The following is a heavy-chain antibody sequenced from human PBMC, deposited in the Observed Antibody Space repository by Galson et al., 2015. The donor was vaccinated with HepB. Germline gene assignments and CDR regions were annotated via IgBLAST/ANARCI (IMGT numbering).Heavy chain of an antibody. Sequence: SLRLSCAGSGFTFGDYWMTWVRHVPGKGLEWVARTRQDGSDKDYGDSVKGRFTVSRVNVKNSLYLQMNSLTAGDTAVYHCVREKRGSYLAVFDYWGQGTLVTVSS. D-gene: IGHD1-26*01. CDR1: GFTFGDYW. V-gene: IGHV3-7*03. CDR3: VREKRGSYLAVFDY. J-gene: IGHJ4*02. CDR2: TRQDGSDK.